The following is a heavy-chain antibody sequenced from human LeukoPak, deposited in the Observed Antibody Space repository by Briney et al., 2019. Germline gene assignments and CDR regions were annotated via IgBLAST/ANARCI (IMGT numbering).Heavy chain of an antibody. J-gene: IGHJ4*02. CDR2: INHGGGT. D-gene: IGHD4-11*01. Sequence: SETLSLTCDVYGGSLSGYYWSWIRQPPGKGLEWIGEINHGGGTNYNPSLKSRVTISVDTSKNQFSLKLSSVTAADTAVYYCARGLYIRYFDFWGQGALVTVSS. CDR3: ARGLYIRYFDF. V-gene: IGHV4-34*01. CDR1: GGSLSGYY.